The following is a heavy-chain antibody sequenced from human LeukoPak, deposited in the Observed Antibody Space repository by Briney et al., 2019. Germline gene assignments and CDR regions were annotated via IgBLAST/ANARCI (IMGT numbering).Heavy chain of an antibody. Sequence: PSETLSLTCTVSGGSISSYYWSWIRQPPGKGLEWIGYIYYSGSTYYNPSLKSRVTISVDTSKNQFSLKLSSVTAADTAVYYCARAAPHYDILTGYHPDWFDPWGQGTLVTVSS. CDR3: ARAAPHYDILTGYHPDWFDP. J-gene: IGHJ5*02. D-gene: IGHD3-9*01. CDR2: IYYSGST. CDR1: GGSISSYY. V-gene: IGHV4-59*12.